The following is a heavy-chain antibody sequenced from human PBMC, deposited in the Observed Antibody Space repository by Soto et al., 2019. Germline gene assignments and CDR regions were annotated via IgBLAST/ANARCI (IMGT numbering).Heavy chain of an antibody. J-gene: IGHJ4*02. CDR1: GGSVSSGSYY. V-gene: IGHV4-61*01. CDR2: IYYSGST. D-gene: IGHD6-13*01. CDR3: ARDPAAAGTPGY. Sequence: QVQLQESGPGLVKPSETLSLTCTVSGGSVSSGSYYWSWIRQPPGKGLEWIGYIYYSGSTNYNPSLKRRVTISVDTSKNQFSLKLSSVTAADTAVYYCARDPAAAGTPGYWGQGTLVTVSS.